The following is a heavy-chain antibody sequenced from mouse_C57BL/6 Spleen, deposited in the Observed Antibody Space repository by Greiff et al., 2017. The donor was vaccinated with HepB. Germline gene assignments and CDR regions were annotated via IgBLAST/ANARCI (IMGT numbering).Heavy chain of an antibody. J-gene: IGHJ3*01. CDR1: GYTFTSYW. D-gene: IGHD2-1*01. Sequence: QVQLQQPGAELVMPGASVKLSCKASGYTFTSYWMHWVKQRPGQGLEWIGEIDPSDSYTNYNQKFKGKSTLTVDKSSSTAYMQLSSLTSEDSAVDYCARRGYYGNAWFAYWGQGTLVTVSA. CDR3: ARRGYYGNAWFAY. V-gene: IGHV1-69*01. CDR2: IDPSDSYT.